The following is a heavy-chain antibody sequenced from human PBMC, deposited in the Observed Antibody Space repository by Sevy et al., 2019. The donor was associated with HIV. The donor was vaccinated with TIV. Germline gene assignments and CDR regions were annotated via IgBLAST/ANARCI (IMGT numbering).Heavy chain of an antibody. Sequence: ASVKVSCKASGYTFTGYYMHWVRQAPGQGLEWMGRINPNSGGTNYAQKFQGRVTMTRDTSISTAYKEPSRLRSDDTAVYYCARDQEYSSSFAYNYWGQGTLVTVPS. D-gene: IGHD6-6*01. CDR3: ARDQEYSSSFAYNY. J-gene: IGHJ4*02. CDR1: GYTFTGYY. V-gene: IGHV1-2*06. CDR2: INPNSGGT.